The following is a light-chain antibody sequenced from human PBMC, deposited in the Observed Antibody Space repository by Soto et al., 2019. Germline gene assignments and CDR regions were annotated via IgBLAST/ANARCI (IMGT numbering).Light chain of an antibody. CDR3: SSYTGSSNFV. J-gene: IGLJ1*01. Sequence: QSALTQPPSASGSPGQSVTISCTGTTSDFGNYNFVSWYQQHPGEAPKLLIYEVTKRPSGVPDRFFGSKSGNTASLTVSGLQAEDEADYYCSSYTGSSNFVFGTGTKLTVL. CDR2: EVT. V-gene: IGLV2-8*01. CDR1: TSDFGNYNF.